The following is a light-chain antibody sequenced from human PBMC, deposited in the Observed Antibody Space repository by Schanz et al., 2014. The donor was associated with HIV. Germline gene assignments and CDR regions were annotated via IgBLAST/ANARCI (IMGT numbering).Light chain of an antibody. CDR1: SSNFRSNA. CDR2: NSY. Sequence: QSVLTQPPSASGTPGQRVTISCSGSSSNFRSNAVHWYRHLPGTAPKLLISNSYHRPSGVPDRFSGSESGTSASLAISGFQSEDEADYYCAGWDDSLNVWVFGGGTKLTVL. V-gene: IGLV1-44*01. J-gene: IGLJ3*02. CDR3: AGWDDSLNVWV.